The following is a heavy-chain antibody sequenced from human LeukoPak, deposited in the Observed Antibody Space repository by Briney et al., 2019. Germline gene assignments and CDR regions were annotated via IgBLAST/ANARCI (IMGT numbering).Heavy chain of an antibody. D-gene: IGHD3-10*02. CDR2: ISSSGSTI. V-gene: IGHV3-48*03. CDR3: AELGITMIGGV. CDR1: GFTFSSYE. Sequence: GGSLRLSCAASGFTFSSYEMNWVRQAPGKGLEWVSYISSSGSTIYYADSVKGRFTISRDNAKNSLYMQRNSLRAEDTAVYYCAELGITMIGGVWGKGTTVTISS. J-gene: IGHJ6*04.